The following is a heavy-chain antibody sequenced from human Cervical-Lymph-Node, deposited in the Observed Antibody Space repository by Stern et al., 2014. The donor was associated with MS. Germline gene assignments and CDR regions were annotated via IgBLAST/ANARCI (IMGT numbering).Heavy chain of an antibody. Sequence: QLMQSGPEVKKPGTSVKVSCKASGFTFTSSAVQWVRQARGQRLEWVGWIGVGSGNTNYAQKFQERVTITRDMSTSTAYMELSSLRSEDTAVYYCAARANYYDSPGDWFDPWGQGTLVTVSS. V-gene: IGHV1-58*01. CDR1: GFTFTSSA. J-gene: IGHJ5*02. CDR3: AARANYYDSPGDWFDP. D-gene: IGHD3-22*01. CDR2: IGVGSGNT.